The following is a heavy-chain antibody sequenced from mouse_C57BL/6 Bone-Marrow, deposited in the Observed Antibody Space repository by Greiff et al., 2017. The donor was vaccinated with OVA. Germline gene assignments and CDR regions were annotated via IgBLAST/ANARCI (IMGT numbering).Heavy chain of an antibody. CDR1: GYTFTSYW. CDR2: IDPSDSYT. CDR3: AREGFYYYGSSWFAY. V-gene: IGHV1-50*01. Sequence: QVHVKQPGAELVKPGASVKLSCKASGYTFTSYWMQWVKQRPGQGLEWIGEIDPSDSYTNYNQKFKGKATLTVDTSSITAYMQLSSLTSEDSAVYYCAREGFYYYGSSWFAYWGQGTLVTVSA. J-gene: IGHJ3*01. D-gene: IGHD1-1*01.